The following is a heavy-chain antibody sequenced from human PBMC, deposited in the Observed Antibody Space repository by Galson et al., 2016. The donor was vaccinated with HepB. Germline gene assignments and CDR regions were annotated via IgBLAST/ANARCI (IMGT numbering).Heavy chain of an antibody. CDR2: MWYDGSNK. V-gene: IGHV3-33*01. J-gene: IGHJ3*02. Sequence: SLRLSCAASGFTFSNYVIHWVRQAPGKGLEWVALMWYDGSNKYYADSVQGRFTISRDNSKNTVYLQMNSLRAEDTAVYYCARDRGDYAFDIWGQGTMVTVSS. CDR1: GFTFSNYV. CDR3: ARDRGDYAFDI. D-gene: IGHD3-10*01.